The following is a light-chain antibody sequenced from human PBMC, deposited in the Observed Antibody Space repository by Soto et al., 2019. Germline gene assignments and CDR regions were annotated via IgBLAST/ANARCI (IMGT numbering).Light chain of an antibody. CDR2: GNI. V-gene: IGLV1-40*01. CDR3: QSYDSGLSGSKFV. J-gene: IGLJ2*01. Sequence: QSVLTQPPSVSGAPGQRVTISCTGSSSDIGAGYDVHWYRQLPGTAPKLLIYGNINRPSGAPDRFSGSKSGTSASLAITGLLAEDEADDDCQSYDSGLSGSKFVFGGGTKLTVL. CDR1: SSDIGAGYD.